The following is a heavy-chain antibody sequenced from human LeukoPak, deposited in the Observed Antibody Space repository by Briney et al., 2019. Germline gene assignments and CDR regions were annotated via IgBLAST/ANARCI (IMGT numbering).Heavy chain of an antibody. CDR3: ARDNYYDSSGYYYY. CDR1: GGTFSSYA. Sequence: ASVKVSCKASGGTFSSYAISWVRQAPGQGLEWMGRIIPILGIANYAQKLQGRVTMTTDTSTSTAYMELRSLRSDDTAVYYCARDNYYDSSGYYYYWGQGTLVTVSS. J-gene: IGHJ4*02. D-gene: IGHD3-22*01. CDR2: IIPILGIA. V-gene: IGHV1-69*04.